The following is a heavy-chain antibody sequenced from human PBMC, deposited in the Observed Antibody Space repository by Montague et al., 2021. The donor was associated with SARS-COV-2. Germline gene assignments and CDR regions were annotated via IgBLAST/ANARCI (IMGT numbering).Heavy chain of an antibody. CDR3: ARDHGNSAYYYYMDV. J-gene: IGHJ6*03. CDR2: AIPISGIP. D-gene: IGHD4-23*01. Sequence: SVRVSCKASGCTFSSYAITWARQAPGQGLEWMGRAIPISGIPKYAQNFQGRVRITADTSTSTAYMELSSLRPDDTAVYYCARDHGNSAYYYYMDVWGKGTTVTVSS. CDR1: GCTFSSYA. V-gene: IGHV1-69*04.